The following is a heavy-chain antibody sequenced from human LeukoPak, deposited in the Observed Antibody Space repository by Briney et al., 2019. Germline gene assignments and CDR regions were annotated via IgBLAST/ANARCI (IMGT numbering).Heavy chain of an antibody. V-gene: IGHV3-23*01. J-gene: IGHJ4*02. CDR1: GLTFTSYA. Sequence: PGGSLRLSCAASGLTFTSYAMSWVRKAPGKGWAWASGISASAGSTYYADSVKGRFTISRENFKNTLYLQINSLRAEDTAIYYCAKDYYGSGTYTYFDYWGQGTLATVSS. CDR3: AKDYYGSGTYTYFDY. D-gene: IGHD3-10*01. CDR2: ISASAGST.